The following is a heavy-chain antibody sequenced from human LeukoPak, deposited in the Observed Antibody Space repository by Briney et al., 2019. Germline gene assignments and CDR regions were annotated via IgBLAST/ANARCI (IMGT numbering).Heavy chain of an antibody. Sequence: AGGSLRLSCAASGFTFSDYYMSWIRQAPGKGLEWVSYISSSGSTIYYADSVKGRFTISRDNSKNTLYLQMNSLRAEDTAVYYCAKDLFTSGWYRFDPWGQGTLVTVSS. V-gene: IGHV3-11*01. D-gene: IGHD6-19*01. CDR3: AKDLFTSGWYRFDP. CDR2: ISSSGSTI. J-gene: IGHJ5*02. CDR1: GFTFSDYY.